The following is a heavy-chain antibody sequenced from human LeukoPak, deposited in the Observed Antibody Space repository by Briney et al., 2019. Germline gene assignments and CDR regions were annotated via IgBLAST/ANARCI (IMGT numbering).Heavy chain of an antibody. D-gene: IGHD2-2*01. Sequence: GESLKISCKGSGYSFTSYWIGWVRQMPGKGLEWMGIIYPGDSDTRYSPSFQGQVTISADKSISTAYLQWSSLKASDTAMYYCARGAPDCSSTSCLMGNWFDPWGQGTLVTVSS. CDR3: ARGAPDCSSTSCLMGNWFDP. CDR2: IYPGDSDT. J-gene: IGHJ5*02. V-gene: IGHV5-51*01. CDR1: GYSFTSYW.